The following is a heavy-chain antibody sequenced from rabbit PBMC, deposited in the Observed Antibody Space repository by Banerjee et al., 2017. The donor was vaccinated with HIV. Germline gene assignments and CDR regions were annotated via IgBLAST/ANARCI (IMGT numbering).Heavy chain of an antibody. J-gene: IGHJ4*01. V-gene: IGHV1S45*01. CDR1: GFSFSSSYW. D-gene: IGHD1-1*01. Sequence: QEQLEESGGDLVKPEGSLTLTCTASGFSFSSSYWIYWVRQAPGKGLEWIAFIVTGSGTTYYANWAKGRFTISKTSSTTVTLQMTSLTAADTATYFCAREGISSGHSFNLWGPGTLVTVS. CDR3: AREGISSGHSFNL. CDR2: IVTGSGTT.